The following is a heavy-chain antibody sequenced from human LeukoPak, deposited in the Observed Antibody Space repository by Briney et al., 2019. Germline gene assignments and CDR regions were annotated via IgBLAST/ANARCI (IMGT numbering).Heavy chain of an antibody. CDR2: INPNSGGT. J-gene: IGHJ5*02. CDR3: ARSIAAAANWFDP. D-gene: IGHD6-13*01. CDR1: GYTFTGYY. Sequence: GASVKVSCRASGYTFTGYYMHWVRQAPGQGLEWMGWINPNSGGTNYALKFQGRVTMTRDTSISTAYMELSRLRSDDTAVYYCARSIAAAANWFDPWGQGTLVTVSS. V-gene: IGHV1-2*02.